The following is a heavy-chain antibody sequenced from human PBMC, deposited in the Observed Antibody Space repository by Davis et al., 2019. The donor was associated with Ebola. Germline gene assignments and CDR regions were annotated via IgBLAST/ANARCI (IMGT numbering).Heavy chain of an antibody. V-gene: IGHV3-7*01. CDR1: GFTFSSYW. CDR2: IKQGGSEK. D-gene: IGHD2-8*02. Sequence: GESLKISCAASGFTFSSYWMSWVRQAPGKGLEWVANIKQGGSEKYYVDSVKGRFTISRDNAKNSLYLQMNSLRAEDTAVYYCARDAEESVLVVYAALLLDYWGQGTLVTVSS. CDR3: ARDAEESVLVVYAALLLDY. J-gene: IGHJ4*02.